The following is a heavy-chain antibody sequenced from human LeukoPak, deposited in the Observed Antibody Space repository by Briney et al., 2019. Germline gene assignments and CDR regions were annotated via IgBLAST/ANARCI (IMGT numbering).Heavy chain of an antibody. V-gene: IGHV3-7*03. CDR2: IKEDGSEK. Sequence: PGGSLRLSCAASGFTFSNYWMSWVRQAPGKGLEWVANIKEDGSEKYYVDSVKGRFTISRDNAKNSLYLQMNSLRAEDTAVYYCAKDHAYYYDSSGYFDWGQGTLVTVSS. CDR1: GFTFSNYW. D-gene: IGHD3-22*01. CDR3: AKDHAYYYDSSGYFD. J-gene: IGHJ4*02.